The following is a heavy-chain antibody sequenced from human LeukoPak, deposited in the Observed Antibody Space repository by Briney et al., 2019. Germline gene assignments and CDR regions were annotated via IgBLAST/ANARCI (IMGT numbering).Heavy chain of an antibody. D-gene: IGHD3-22*01. V-gene: IGHV1-69*13. Sequence: SVKVSCKASGGTFISYAISWVRQAPGQGLEWMGGIIPIFGTANYAQKFQGRVTITADESTSTAYMELSSLRSEDTAVYYCARAQSITMIVVVGPDFNAFDIWGQGTMVTVSS. CDR2: IIPIFGTA. CDR3: ARAQSITMIVVVGPDFNAFDI. J-gene: IGHJ3*02. CDR1: GGTFISYA.